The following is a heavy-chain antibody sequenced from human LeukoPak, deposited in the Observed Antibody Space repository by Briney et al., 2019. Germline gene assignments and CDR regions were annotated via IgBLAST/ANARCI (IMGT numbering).Heavy chain of an antibody. CDR3: ARDRYSPAHTSLGHNWFDP. D-gene: IGHD3-16*02. Sequence: PGGSLRLSCAASGFTFSSYAMHWVRQAPGKGLEWVTVISYDGSNKYYAGSVKGRFTISRDNSKNTLYLQMNSLRAEDTAVYYCARDRYSPAHTSLGHNWFDPWGQGTLVTVSS. V-gene: IGHV3-30-3*01. CDR2: ISYDGSNK. J-gene: IGHJ5*02. CDR1: GFTFSSYA.